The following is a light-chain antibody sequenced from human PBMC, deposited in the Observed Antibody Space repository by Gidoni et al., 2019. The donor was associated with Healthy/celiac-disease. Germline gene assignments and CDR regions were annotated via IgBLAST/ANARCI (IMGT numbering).Light chain of an antibody. CDR3: QQYGSSPRK. J-gene: IGKJ1*01. V-gene: IGKV3-20*01. CDR1: QSVSSSY. CDR2: GAS. Sequence: IVLTQSPGTLSLSPGERATLSCRASQSVSSSYLAWYQQKPGQAPRLLIYGASSRATGIPDRFSGSGSGTDFTLTISRLEPEEFAVYYCQQYGSSPRKFGQGTKVEIK.